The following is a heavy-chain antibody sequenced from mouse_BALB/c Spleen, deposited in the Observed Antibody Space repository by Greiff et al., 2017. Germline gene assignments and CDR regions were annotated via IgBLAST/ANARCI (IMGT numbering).Heavy chain of an antibody. Sequence: EVKLVESGGGLVQPGGSRKLSCAASGFTFSSFGMHWVRQAPEKGLEWVAYISSGSSTIYYADTVKGRFTISRDNPKNTLYLQMTSLRSEDTAMYYCARNGNFYARDYWGQGTSVTVSA. J-gene: IGHJ4*01. CDR2: ISSGSSTI. V-gene: IGHV5-17*02. D-gene: IGHD2-1*01. CDR1: GFTFSSFG. CDR3: ARNGNFYARDY.